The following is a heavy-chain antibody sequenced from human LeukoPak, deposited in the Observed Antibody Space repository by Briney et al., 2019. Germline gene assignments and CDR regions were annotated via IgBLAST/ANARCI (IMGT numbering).Heavy chain of an antibody. Sequence: PSETLSLTCTVSGASIDFESYYWTWVRQSAGKGLEWIGRIDHGGVTNYNPSLQGRVTISLDTSQKQFSLKLYSVTAADTAVYYCARGHDYYSEYFQHWGQGTLVSVSS. D-gene: IGHD1-26*01. CDR2: IDHGGVT. J-gene: IGHJ1*01. CDR1: GASIDFESYY. V-gene: IGHV4-61*02. CDR3: ARGHDYYSEYFQH.